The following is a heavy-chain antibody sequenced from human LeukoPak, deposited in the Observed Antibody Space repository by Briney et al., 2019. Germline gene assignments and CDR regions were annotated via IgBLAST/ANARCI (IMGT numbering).Heavy chain of an antibody. CDR1: GDSFSSSH. Sequence: PSETLSLTCVASGDSFSSSHWNWIRQLPGKRLEWIGCFSYTGETDYNPSLSSRVTISLDKSKNQVSLILRTVTAADTAVYNCSEGYFEPFAHWGQGSLVTVSS. D-gene: IGHD2/OR15-2a*01. J-gene: IGHJ4*02. CDR2: FSYTGET. CDR3: SEGYFEPFAH. V-gene: IGHV4-59*01.